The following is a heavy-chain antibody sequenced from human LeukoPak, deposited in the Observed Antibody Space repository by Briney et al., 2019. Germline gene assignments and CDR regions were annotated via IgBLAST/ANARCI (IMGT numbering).Heavy chain of an antibody. D-gene: IGHD3-3*01. J-gene: IGHJ4*02. CDR2: IYYSGST. CDR1: GGSLSSGDYC. Sequence: SETLSLTCTVSGGSLSSGDYCWSWLRQPPGKGLEWIGYIYYSGSTYYNPSLKSRVTISVDTSKSQVSLKLSSVTAADTAVYYCARGCRDDFWSGYYWDYWGQGTLVTVSS. V-gene: IGHV4-30-4*08. CDR3: ARGCRDDFWSGYYWDY.